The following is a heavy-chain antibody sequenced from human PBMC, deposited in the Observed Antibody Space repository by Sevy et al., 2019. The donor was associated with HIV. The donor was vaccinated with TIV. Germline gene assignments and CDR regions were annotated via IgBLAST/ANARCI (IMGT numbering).Heavy chain of an antibody. V-gene: IGHV3-15*01. CDR1: GFTFIAFG. CDR2: IKSKTDGGTT. J-gene: IGHJ4*02. Sequence: GGSLRLSCSASGFTFIAFGMTWVRQAPGKGLQWVGRIKSKTDGGTTDYVTPVKGRFTISRDDSKNTLYLQINSLKTEDTAVYYCTLEGLYCSGGTCYSEGFDSWGQGILVTVSS. CDR3: TLEGLYCSGGTCYSEGFDS. D-gene: IGHD2-15*01.